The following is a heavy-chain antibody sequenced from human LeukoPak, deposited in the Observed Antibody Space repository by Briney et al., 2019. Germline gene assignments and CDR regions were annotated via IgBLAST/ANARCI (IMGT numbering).Heavy chain of an antibody. CDR2: VYSSGST. V-gene: IGHV4-4*07. J-gene: IGHJ5*02. Sequence: KPSETLSLTCAVLGGAFSGYYWSWIRQPAGKGLEWIGRVYSSGSTNYNPSLKSRVTMSVDTSKNQFSLKLSSVTAADTAVYYCARDRDWNKWFDPWGQGTLVTVSS. CDR3: ARDRDWNKWFDP. CDR1: GGAFSGYY. D-gene: IGHD3/OR15-3a*01.